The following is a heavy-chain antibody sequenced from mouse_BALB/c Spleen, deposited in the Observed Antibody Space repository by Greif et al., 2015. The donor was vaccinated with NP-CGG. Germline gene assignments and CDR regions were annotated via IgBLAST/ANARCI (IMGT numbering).Heavy chain of an antibody. D-gene: IGHD3-1*01. CDR3: ARRGSSGPFDY. J-gene: IGHJ2*01. CDR1: GYTFSSYW. CDR2: ILPGSGST. Sequence: QLQQSGAELMKPGASVKISCKATGYTFSSYWIEWVKQRPGHGLEWIGEILPGSGSTNYNEKFKGKATFTADTSSNTAYMQLSSLTSEDSAVYYCARRGSSGPFDYWGQGTTLTVSS. V-gene: IGHV1-9*01.